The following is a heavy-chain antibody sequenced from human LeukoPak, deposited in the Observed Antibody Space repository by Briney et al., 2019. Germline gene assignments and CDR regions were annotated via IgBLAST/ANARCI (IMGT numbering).Heavy chain of an antibody. CDR3: AKSTIGEGPGGMDV. J-gene: IGHJ6*02. CDR1: GFTFSPYS. Sequence: GGSLRLSCTASGFTFSPYSMNWVRQSPGKGLEWLSYITGSSDTIYYADSVKGRFTISRDNAKNSLYLQMNSLRAEDTAVYYCAKSTIGEGPGGMDVWGQGTTVTVSS. D-gene: IGHD3-10*01. CDR2: ITGSSDTI. V-gene: IGHV3-48*01.